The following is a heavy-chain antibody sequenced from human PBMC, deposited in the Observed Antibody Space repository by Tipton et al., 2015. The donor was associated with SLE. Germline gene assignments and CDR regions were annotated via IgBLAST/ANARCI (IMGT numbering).Heavy chain of an antibody. Sequence: TLSLTCAVSGFSISSAYYWGWIRQPPGKGLEWIGYISYSGSTYYNPSLKSRVTISVDTSKNQLSLKLSSVTAADTAVYYCAKEGLFGSYIDYWGQGTLVTVSS. J-gene: IGHJ4*02. CDR1: GFSISSAYY. V-gene: IGHV4-38-2*02. D-gene: IGHD3-3*01. CDR2: ISYSGST. CDR3: AKEGLFGSYIDY.